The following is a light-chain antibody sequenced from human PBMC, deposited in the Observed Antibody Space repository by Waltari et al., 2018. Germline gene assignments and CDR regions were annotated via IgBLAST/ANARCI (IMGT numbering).Light chain of an antibody. Sequence: QTVVTQEPSLSVSPGGTVTLTCALSSGSVSSTSYATWYRQPPGQAPRTLVYKANSRSFGVPDRFSGSVLGNKAALTITGAQADDESDYFCSLYMGSGIWVFGGGTKLTVL. V-gene: IGLV8-61*01. CDR1: SGSVSSTSY. CDR3: SLYMGSGIWV. J-gene: IGLJ3*02. CDR2: KAN.